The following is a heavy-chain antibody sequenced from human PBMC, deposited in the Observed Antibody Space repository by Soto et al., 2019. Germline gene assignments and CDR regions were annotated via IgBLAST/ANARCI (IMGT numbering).Heavy chain of an antibody. CDR3: ARVVPGAEAWFGP. J-gene: IGHJ5*02. CDR1: CYTFSNYG. D-gene: IGHD2-2*01. V-gene: IGHV1-18*01. Sequence: ASVKVSFKTSCYTFSNYGITCVRQAPGQPLEWLGWISLYSDGTNYAQKFQGRVSMTTDTSTTTAYMELRSLRSDDTAVYYCARVVPGAEAWFGPWGQGTLVTV. CDR2: ISLYSDGT.